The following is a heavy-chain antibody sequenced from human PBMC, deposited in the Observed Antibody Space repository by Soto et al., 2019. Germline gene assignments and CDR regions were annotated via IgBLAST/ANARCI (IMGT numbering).Heavy chain of an antibody. J-gene: IGHJ4*02. D-gene: IGHD1-26*01. CDR1: GGSITGYH. Sequence: QVQLQESGPGLVKPSETLSLTCTVSGGSITGYHWSWIRQPPGKGLEWIGYTHGSGITNYNPSLQSRVTISVDTCKNHVSLKLSSVTASDTAVYYCASYIEGGGGRGYWGQGHLLTVSS. V-gene: IGHV4-59*01. CDR2: THGSGIT. CDR3: ASYIEGGGGRGY.